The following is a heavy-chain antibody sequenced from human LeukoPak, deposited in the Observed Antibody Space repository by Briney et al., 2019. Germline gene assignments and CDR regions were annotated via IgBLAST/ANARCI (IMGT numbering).Heavy chain of an antibody. V-gene: IGHV3-23*01. D-gene: IGHD3-10*01. CDR3: ASARRPEMVRGVMLPGY. CDR1: GFTFSSYA. J-gene: IGHJ4*02. Sequence: GGSLRLSCAASGFTFSSYAMSWVRQAPGKGLEWVSAISGSGGSTYYADSVKGRFTISRDNSKNTLYLQMNSLRAEDTAVYYCASARRPEMVRGVMLPGYWGQGTLVTVSS. CDR2: ISGSGGST.